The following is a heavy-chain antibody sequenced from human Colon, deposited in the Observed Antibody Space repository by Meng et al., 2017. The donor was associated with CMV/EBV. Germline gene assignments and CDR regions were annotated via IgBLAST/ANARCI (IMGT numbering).Heavy chain of an antibody. J-gene: IGHJ4*02. CDR3: AKGVWGSLDY. CDR1: GFTFSGYT. Sequence: LSCVASGFTFSGYTMTWVRQAPGKGLEWVSSISLGSDITYYADSVKGRFTISRDNSRNTLYLQMSSLRVEDTAVYHCAKGVWGSLDYWGQGTLVTVSS. V-gene: IGHV3-23*01. D-gene: IGHD3-16*01. CDR2: ISLGSDIT.